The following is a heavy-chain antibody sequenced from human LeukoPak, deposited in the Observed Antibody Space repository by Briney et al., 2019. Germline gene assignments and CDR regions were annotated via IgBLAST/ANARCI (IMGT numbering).Heavy chain of an antibody. CDR2: ISTSGTTI. D-gene: IGHD4-17*01. CDR1: GFTFNDYY. V-gene: IGHV3-11*01. Sequence: GGSLRLSCAASGFTFNDYYMSWIRQAPGEGLEWISYISTSGTTIYYADSVKGRFTISRDNAKNSLYLQMNSLRAEDTAVYYCAREARQGGLGDYIPLDYWGQGTLVTVSS. J-gene: IGHJ4*02. CDR3: AREARQGGLGDYIPLDY.